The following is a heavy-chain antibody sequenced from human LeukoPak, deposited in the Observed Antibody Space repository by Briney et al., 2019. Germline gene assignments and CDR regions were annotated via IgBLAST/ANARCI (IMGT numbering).Heavy chain of an antibody. CDR2: ISYDGSNK. Sequence: GGSLRLSCAASGFTFSSYGMHWVRQAPGKGLEWMAVISYDGSNKYYADSVKGRFTISRDNSKNTLYLQMNSLRAEDTAVYYCAVYYYGSSGPFDYWGQGTLVTVSS. CDR3: AVYYYGSSGPFDY. V-gene: IGHV3-30*03. J-gene: IGHJ4*02. CDR1: GFTFSSYG. D-gene: IGHD3-22*01.